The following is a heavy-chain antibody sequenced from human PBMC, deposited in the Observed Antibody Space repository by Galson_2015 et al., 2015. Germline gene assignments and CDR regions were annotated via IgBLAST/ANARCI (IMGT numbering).Heavy chain of an antibody. CDR2: ISSSGSTI. V-gene: IGHV3-48*03. CDR3: ASSSSIAATGFDY. Sequence: SLRLSCAASGSTFSSYEMNWVRQAPGKGLEWVSYISSSGSTIYYADSVKGRFTISRDNAKNSLHLQMNSLRAEDTAVYYCASSSSIAATGFDYWGQGTLVTVSS. CDR1: GSTFSSYE. D-gene: IGHD6-13*01. J-gene: IGHJ4*02.